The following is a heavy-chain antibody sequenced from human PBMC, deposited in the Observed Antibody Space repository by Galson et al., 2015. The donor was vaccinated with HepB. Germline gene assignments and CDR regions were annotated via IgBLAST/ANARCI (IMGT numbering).Heavy chain of an antibody. V-gene: IGHV1-18*01. Sequence: SVKVSCKASGSTFTTYGVNWLRQAPGQGLEWMGRISTYNGNTNYAQKFQGRVTMTTDTSTKTAYMELRSLRSDDGAIYYCARGRMATRGGPTFDYWGQGTLVTVSS. J-gene: IGHJ4*02. CDR2: ISTYNGNT. D-gene: IGHD5-24*01. CDR3: ARGRMATRGGPTFDY. CDR1: GSTFTTYG.